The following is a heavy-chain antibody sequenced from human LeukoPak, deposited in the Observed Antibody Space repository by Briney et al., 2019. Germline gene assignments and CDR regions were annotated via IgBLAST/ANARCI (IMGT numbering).Heavy chain of an antibody. CDR1: GYTFTGYY. V-gene: IGHV1-2*02. Sequence: GASGKVSCKASGYTFTGYYMHWVRQAPGQGLEWMGWINPNSGGTDYAQRFQGRVTMTRDTSISTAYMELSRLRSDDTAVYYCARGPSSGWFLSQFDYWGQGTLVTVSS. CDR3: ARGPSSGWFLSQFDY. J-gene: IGHJ4*02. CDR2: INPNSGGT. D-gene: IGHD6-19*01.